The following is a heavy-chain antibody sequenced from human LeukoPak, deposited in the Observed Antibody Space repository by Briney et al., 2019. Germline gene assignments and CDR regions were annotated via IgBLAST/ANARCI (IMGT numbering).Heavy chain of an antibody. Sequence: ASETLSLTCTVSGGSISSSSYYWGWIRQPPGKGLEWIGSIYYSGSTYYNPSLKSRVTISVDTSKNQFSLKLSSVTAADTAVYYCARGRYNWNLGRDLVRFDYWGQGTLVTVSS. CDR2: IYYSGST. CDR1: GGSISSSSYY. D-gene: IGHD1-7*01. V-gene: IGHV4-39*07. J-gene: IGHJ4*02. CDR3: ARGRYNWNLGRDLVRFDY.